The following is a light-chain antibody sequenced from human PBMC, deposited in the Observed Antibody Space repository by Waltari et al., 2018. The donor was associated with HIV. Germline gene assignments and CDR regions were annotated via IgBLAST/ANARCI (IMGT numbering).Light chain of an antibody. CDR3: AAWDDSLSGGV. CDR1: SSNIGSHF. Sequence: QSVLTQPPSTSGTPGQSVTITCSGSSSNIGSHFLYWYQQVPGPAPNLLISRNSQRPAGVPDRFSGSKSGTSASLAISGLRAEDEADYYCAAWDDSLSGGVFGGGTKLTVL. J-gene: IGLJ2*01. CDR2: RNS. V-gene: IGLV1-47*01.